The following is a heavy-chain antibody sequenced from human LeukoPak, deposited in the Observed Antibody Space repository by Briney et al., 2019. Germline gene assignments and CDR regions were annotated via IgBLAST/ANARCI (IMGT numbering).Heavy chain of an antibody. V-gene: IGHV3-74*01. CDR2: INSDGSST. D-gene: IGHD2/OR15-2a*01. Sequence: GGSLRLSCTASGFTFSAYWMHWVRQAPGKGLAWVSRINSDGSSTTYADSVKGRFTISRDNAKNSLYLLMSSLRDEDTAVYYCARSTYGYNWFDPWGQGTLVTVSS. CDR1: GFTFSAYW. CDR3: ARSTYGYNWFDP. J-gene: IGHJ5*02.